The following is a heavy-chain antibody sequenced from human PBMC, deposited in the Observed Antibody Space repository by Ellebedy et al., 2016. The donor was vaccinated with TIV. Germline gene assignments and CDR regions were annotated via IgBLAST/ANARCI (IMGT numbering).Heavy chain of an antibody. J-gene: IGHJ4*02. CDR2: IYYSGST. V-gene: IGHV4-61*01. Sequence: GSLRLSCTVSGGSVSSGNSYWSWIRQPPGKGLEWIGYIYYSGSTNYNPSLRSRVTISLDSSKNQFSLSLSSVTAADTAVYYCARGFSSGWPPWSDYWGQGTLVTVSS. CDR1: GGSVSSGNSY. D-gene: IGHD6-19*01. CDR3: ARGFSSGWPPWSDY.